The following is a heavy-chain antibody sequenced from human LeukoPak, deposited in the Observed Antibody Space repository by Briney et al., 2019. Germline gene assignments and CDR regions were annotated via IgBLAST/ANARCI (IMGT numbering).Heavy chain of an antibody. CDR3: ANGIVVVPAAIEDLFPGFDY. D-gene: IGHD2-2*02. J-gene: IGHJ4*02. CDR1: GFTFSSYG. CDR2: ISYDGSNK. Sequence: GGSLRLSCAASGFTFSSYGMRWVRQAPGKGLEWVAVISYDGSNKYYADSVKGRFTISRDNSKNTLYLQMNSLRAEDTAVYYCANGIVVVPAAIEDLFPGFDYWGQGTLVTVSS. V-gene: IGHV3-30*18.